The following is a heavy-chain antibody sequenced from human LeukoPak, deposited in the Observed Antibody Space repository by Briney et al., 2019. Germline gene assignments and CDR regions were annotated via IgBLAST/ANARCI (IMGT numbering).Heavy chain of an antibody. V-gene: IGHV3-30*02. CDR2: TRYDGSNK. J-gene: IGHJ3*02. CDR1: GFMFSGYG. D-gene: IGHD5-24*01. CDR3: ARSRWLQLEDAFDI. Sequence: LGGSLRLSCAASGFMFSGYGMHWVRQAPGKGLEWVAFTRYDGSNKYYADSVKGRFTISRDNSKNTLYLQMNSLRAEDTAVYYCARSRWLQLEDAFDIWGQGTMVTVSS.